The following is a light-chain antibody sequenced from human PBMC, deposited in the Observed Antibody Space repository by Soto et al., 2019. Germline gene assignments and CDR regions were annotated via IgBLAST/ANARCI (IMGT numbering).Light chain of an antibody. Sequence: QSALTQPASVSGSPGQSITISCTGTSSDVCDYNYVSWYQQHPGKAPKLMIYEVSNRPSGVSNRFSGSKSGNTASLTISGLQAEDEADYYCSSYTSSNTWVFGGGTQLTVL. CDR3: SSYTSSNTWV. J-gene: IGLJ3*02. CDR2: EVS. V-gene: IGLV2-14*01. CDR1: SSDVCDYNY.